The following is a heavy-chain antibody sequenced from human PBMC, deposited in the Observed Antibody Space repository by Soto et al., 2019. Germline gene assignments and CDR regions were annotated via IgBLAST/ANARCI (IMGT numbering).Heavy chain of an antibody. CDR3: TTDPYSSSSARPLYYYYYYYMDV. J-gene: IGHJ6*03. CDR2: IKSKTDGGTT. CDR1: GFTFSNAW. V-gene: IGHV3-15*01. D-gene: IGHD6-6*01. Sequence: EVQLAESGGGLVKPGGSLRLSCAASGFTFSNAWMSWVRQAPGKGLEWVGRIKSKTDGGTTDYAAPVKGRFTISRDDSKNTLYLQMNSLKTEDTAVYYCTTDPYSSSSARPLYYYYYYYMDVWGKGTTVTVSS.